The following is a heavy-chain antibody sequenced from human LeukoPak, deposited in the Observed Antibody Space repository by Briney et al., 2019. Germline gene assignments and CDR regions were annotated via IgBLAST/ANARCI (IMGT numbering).Heavy chain of an antibody. CDR3: AREKGSSWHDAFDI. CDR2: IYVGGNT. J-gene: IGHJ3*02. V-gene: IGHV3-66*01. D-gene: IGHD6-13*01. Sequence: PGGSLRLSCAASGFAVSNNYMSWVRQAPGEGLEWVSVIYVGGNTYYADSVKDRFTISRDNSKNTLYLQMNSLRAEDTAVYYCAREKGSSWHDAFDIWGQGTMVTVSS. CDR1: GFAVSNNY.